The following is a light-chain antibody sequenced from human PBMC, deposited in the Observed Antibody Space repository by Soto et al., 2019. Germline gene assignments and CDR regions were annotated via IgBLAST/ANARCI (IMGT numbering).Light chain of an antibody. V-gene: IGKV1-27*01. CDR1: QGISNY. CDR2: GAS. CDR3: QQANSFPIT. Sequence: DIQMTQSPSSLSAYLGDRVTITCRASQGISNYLAWYQQKPGRLPKLLLFGASTLQSGVPARFSGSGSGTDFTLTISSLQPEDFATYYCQQANSFPITFGQGTRLEIK. J-gene: IGKJ5*01.